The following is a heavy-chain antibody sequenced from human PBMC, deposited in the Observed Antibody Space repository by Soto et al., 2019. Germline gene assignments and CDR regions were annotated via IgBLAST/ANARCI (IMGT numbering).Heavy chain of an antibody. Sequence: EVQLVESGGGLIQPGGSLRLSCAASGFTVSSKYMTWVRQAPGKGLEWVSVIYGGGTTYYADSVKGRFTISRDNSKNTLYLQMTSLGAGNTAVYYCVRTTGWPGFDFWGQGTVVTVFS. CDR1: GFTVSSKY. J-gene: IGHJ4*02. V-gene: IGHV3-53*01. CDR3: VRTTGWPGFDF. CDR2: IYGGGTT. D-gene: IGHD6-19*01.